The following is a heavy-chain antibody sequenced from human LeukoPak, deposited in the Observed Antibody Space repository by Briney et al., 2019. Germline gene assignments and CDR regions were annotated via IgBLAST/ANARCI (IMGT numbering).Heavy chain of an antibody. J-gene: IGHJ3*02. CDR3: ARGRVVPAAIRAPGAFDI. D-gene: IGHD2-2*02. CDR2: IYYSGST. V-gene: IGHV4-31*03. Sequence: SETLSLTCTVSGGSISSGGYYWSWIRQHPGKGLEWIGYIYYSGSTYYNPSLKSRVTISVDTSKNQFSLKLSSVTAADTAVYYCARGRVVPAAIRAPGAFDIWGQGTMVTVSS. CDR1: GGSISSGGYY.